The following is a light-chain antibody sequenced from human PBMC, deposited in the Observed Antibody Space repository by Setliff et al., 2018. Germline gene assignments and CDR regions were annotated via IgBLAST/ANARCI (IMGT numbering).Light chain of an antibody. CDR2: QVN. J-gene: IGLJ1*01. Sequence: QSVLAQPASVSGSPGQSITISCTGASSDIGDSNYVSWYQQHPGKAPKILIYQVNQRPSGVSDRFSGSKSGNTASLTISGLQAEDEADYYCLSYAGSGTYVFGSGTKVTVL. CDR1: SSDIGDSNY. V-gene: IGLV2-14*01. CDR3: LSYAGSGTYV.